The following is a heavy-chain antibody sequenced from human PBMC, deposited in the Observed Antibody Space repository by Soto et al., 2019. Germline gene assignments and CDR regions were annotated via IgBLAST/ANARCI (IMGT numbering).Heavy chain of an antibody. CDR2: IKEDGSEK. D-gene: IGHD5-18*01. CDR1: GFTFSSSW. CDR3: ARDRGYSCFDY. J-gene: IGHJ4*02. V-gene: IGHV3-7*01. Sequence: GGSLRLSCAASGFTFSSSWMNWVRQAPGKGLEWVAGIKEDGSEKYYVDFVKGRFTISRDNVEKSLYLQMNSLRGEDTAVYFCARDRGYSCFDYWGMETMVTVSS.